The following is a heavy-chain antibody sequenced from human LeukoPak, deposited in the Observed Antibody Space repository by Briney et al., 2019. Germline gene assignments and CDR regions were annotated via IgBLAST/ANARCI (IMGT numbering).Heavy chain of an antibody. J-gene: IGHJ6*03. CDR3: ARDPYDGSYGDDYYYYMDF. Sequence: GGSLRLSCAASGFTFSDHYLDWVRQAPGKGLEWVSSITRSSIYTFYADSVKGRFTISRDNAKNSLSLQMNSLRAEDTAVYYCARDPYDGSYGDDYYYYMDFWGKGTTVTISS. CDR2: ITRSSIYT. V-gene: IGHV3-21*01. CDR1: GFTFSDHY. D-gene: IGHD1-26*01.